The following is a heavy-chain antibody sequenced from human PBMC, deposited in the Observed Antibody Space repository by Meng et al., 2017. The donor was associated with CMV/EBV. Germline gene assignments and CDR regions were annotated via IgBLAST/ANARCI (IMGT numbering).Heavy chain of an antibody. CDR3: ARVRNYDFWSVYSSLGNWFDP. V-gene: IGHV4-34*01. D-gene: IGHD3-3*01. CDR1: GGSFSGYY. CDR2: INHSGST. Sequence: SETLSLTCAVYGGSFSGYYWSWIRQPPGKGLEWIGEINHSGSTNYNPSLKSRVTISVDTSKNQFSLKLSSVTAADTAVYYCARVRNYDFWSVYSSLGNWFDPWGQGTLVTVSS. J-gene: IGHJ5*02.